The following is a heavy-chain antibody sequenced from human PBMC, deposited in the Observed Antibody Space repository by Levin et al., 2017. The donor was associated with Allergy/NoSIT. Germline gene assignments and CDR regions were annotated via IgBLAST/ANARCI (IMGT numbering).Heavy chain of an antibody. CDR2: IDTAGDT. CDR1: GFSFSSYD. CDR3: VREGGGDSDIDPLDY. J-gene: IGHJ4*02. V-gene: IGHV3-13*01. Sequence: PGGSLRLSCAASGFSFSSYDMHWVRQATGERLEWVSAIDTAGDTYYPASVRGRFTISRDNAKNSVYLQMNSLGAGDTAGYFWVREGGGDSDIDPLDYWGQGTLVSVSS. D-gene: IGHD2-21*02.